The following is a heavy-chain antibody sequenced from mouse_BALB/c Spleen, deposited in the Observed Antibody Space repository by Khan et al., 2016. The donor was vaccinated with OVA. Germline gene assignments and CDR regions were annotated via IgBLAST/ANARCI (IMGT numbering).Heavy chain of an antibody. Sequence: EVELVESGGGLVQPGGSRKLSCAASGFTFSSFGMHWVRQAPEKGLEWVAFISYGSNIIYSADTVKGRFTISRDNPKNTLVLQMTSLRSEDTAMYYCARLGDGGYFDVWGAGTTVTVSS. J-gene: IGHJ1*01. CDR3: ARLGDGGYFDV. CDR2: ISYGSNII. V-gene: IGHV5-17*02. D-gene: IGHD2-3*01. CDR1: GFTFSSFG.